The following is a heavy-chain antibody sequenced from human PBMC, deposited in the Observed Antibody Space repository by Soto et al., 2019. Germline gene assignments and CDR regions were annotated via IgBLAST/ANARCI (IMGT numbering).Heavy chain of an antibody. CDR1: GGSISSVNYY. CDR3: ARLEYGNIGRTDY. CDR2: IYYSGDT. Sequence: PSETLSLTCTVSGGSISSVNYYWNWIRQHPGKGLEWIGYIYYSGDTYYDPSLKSRVTMSLDTSKNQFSLKLSSVTAADTAVYYCARLEYGNIGRTDYWGQGTLVTVSS. J-gene: IGHJ4*02. D-gene: IGHD6-6*01. V-gene: IGHV4-31*03.